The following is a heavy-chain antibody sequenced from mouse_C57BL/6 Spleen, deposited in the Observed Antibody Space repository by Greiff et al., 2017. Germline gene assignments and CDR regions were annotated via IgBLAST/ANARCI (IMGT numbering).Heavy chain of an antibody. CDR1: GFTFSSYT. D-gene: IGHD1-1*01. Sequence: EVHLVESGGGLVKPGGSLKLSCAASGFTFSSYTMSWVRQTPEKRLEWVATISGGGGNTYYPDSVKGRFTISRDNAKNTLYLQMSSLRSEDTALYYCARHYYGSSYRYAMDYWGQGTSVTGSS. J-gene: IGHJ4*01. CDR2: ISGGGGNT. CDR3: ARHYYGSSYRYAMDY. V-gene: IGHV5-9*01.